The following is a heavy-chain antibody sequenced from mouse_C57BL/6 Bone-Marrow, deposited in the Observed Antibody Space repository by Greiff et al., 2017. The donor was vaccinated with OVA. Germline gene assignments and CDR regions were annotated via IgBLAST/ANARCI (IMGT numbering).Heavy chain of an antibody. Sequence: VQLQQSGAELMKPGASVKLSCKATGYTFTGYWIEWVKQRPGQGLEWIGYINPSSGYTKYNQKFKDKATLTADKSSSTAYMQLSSLTYEDSAVYYCARQLRLRAWFAYWGQGTLVTVSA. CDR3: ARQLRLRAWFAY. CDR2: INPSSGYT. CDR1: GYTFTGYW. V-gene: IGHV1-7*01. D-gene: IGHD3-2*02. J-gene: IGHJ3*01.